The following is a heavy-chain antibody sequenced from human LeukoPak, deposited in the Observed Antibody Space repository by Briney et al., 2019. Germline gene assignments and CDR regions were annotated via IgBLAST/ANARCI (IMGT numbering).Heavy chain of an antibody. CDR1: GGSISTHN. D-gene: IGHD3-16*01. Sequence: SETLSLTCTVSGGSISTHNWSWIRQPAGQELEWIGRIQTNGNTIYNPSLKSRVTMSVDTSKNQFSLKLSFVTAADTAVYFCAREMDYVWGSYDYWGQGTLVAVSS. CDR3: AREMDYVWGSYDY. J-gene: IGHJ4*02. V-gene: IGHV4-4*07. CDR2: IQTNGNT.